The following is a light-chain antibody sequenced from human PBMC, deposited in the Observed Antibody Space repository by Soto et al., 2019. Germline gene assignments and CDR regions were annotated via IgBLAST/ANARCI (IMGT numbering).Light chain of an antibody. V-gene: IGKV3D-15*01. CDR1: QSVRSN. CDR2: DAS. J-gene: IGKJ4*01. Sequence: EKVMTQSPATLSVSPGERATLSCGASQSVRSNVAWYQQKPGQPPRLLIYDASTRATGIPDRFSGSGSGTHFTLTINRLEPEDFAVYYCQHYKAFGGGTKVDI. CDR3: QHYKA.